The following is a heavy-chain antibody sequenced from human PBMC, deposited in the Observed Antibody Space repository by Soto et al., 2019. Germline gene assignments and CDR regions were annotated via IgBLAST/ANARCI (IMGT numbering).Heavy chain of an antibody. CDR2: INSDGSIT. D-gene: IGHD6-13*01. Sequence: EVQLVESGGGLVQPGGSLRLSCAASGFTFSSNWMHWVRQAPGKGLVWVSRINSDGSITSYADSVKGQFTISRDNAKNTLDLQMNSLRVEDTAVYYCVRASSSWYVSFDYWGQGTLVTVSS. CDR1: GFTFSSNW. J-gene: IGHJ4*02. CDR3: VRASSSWYVSFDY. V-gene: IGHV3-74*01.